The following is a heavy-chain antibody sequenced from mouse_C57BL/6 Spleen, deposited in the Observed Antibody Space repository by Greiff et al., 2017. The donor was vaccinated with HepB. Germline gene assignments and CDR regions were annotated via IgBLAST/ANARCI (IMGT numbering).Heavy chain of an antibody. Sequence: VQGVESGPGLVAPSQSLSITCTVSGFSLTSYGVSWVRQPPGKGLEWLGVIWGDGSTNYHSALISRLSISKDNSKSQVFLKLNSLQPDDTATYYCAKEIYDYDVGAMDYWGQGTSVTVSS. CDR2: IWGDGST. CDR3: AKEIYDYDVGAMDY. D-gene: IGHD2-4*01. V-gene: IGHV2-3*01. CDR1: GFSLTSYG. J-gene: IGHJ4*01.